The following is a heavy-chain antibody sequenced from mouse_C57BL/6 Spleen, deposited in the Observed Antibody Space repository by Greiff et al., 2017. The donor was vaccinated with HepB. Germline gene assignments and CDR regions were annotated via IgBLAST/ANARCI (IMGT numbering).Heavy chain of an antibody. Sequence: QVHVKQSGAELVRPGASVKLSCKASGYTFTDYYINWVKQRPGQGLEWIARIYPGSGNTYYNEKFKGKATLTAEKASSTAYMQLRSLTSEDSAVYFCARWLWSDYAMDYWGQGTSVTVSS. CDR2: IYPGSGNT. J-gene: IGHJ4*01. CDR1: GYTFTDYY. D-gene: IGHD1-1*02. CDR3: ARWLWSDYAMDY. V-gene: IGHV1-76*01.